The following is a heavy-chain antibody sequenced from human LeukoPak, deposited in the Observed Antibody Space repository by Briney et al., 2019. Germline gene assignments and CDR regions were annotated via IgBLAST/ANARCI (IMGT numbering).Heavy chain of an antibody. J-gene: IGHJ4*02. CDR2: ISWYSGSI. D-gene: IGHD2-15*01. Sequence: PRGSLRLSCAASGFTFDDYAMHWVRQAPGKGLEWVSGISWYSGSIGYADSVKGRFTISRDNAKNSLYLQMNSLRAEDMALYYCAKDIGRYCSGGSCYDYWGQGTLVTVSS. CDR1: GFTFDDYA. CDR3: AKDIGRYCSGGSCYDY. V-gene: IGHV3-9*03.